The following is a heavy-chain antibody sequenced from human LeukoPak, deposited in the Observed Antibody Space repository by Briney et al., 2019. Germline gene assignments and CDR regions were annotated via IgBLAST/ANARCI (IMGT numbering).Heavy chain of an antibody. CDR1: GGSFSGYY. CDR3: ARDGELKTEDY. CDR2: INHSGST. V-gene: IGHV4-34*01. J-gene: IGHJ4*02. Sequence: SETLSLTCAVYGGSFSGYYWSWIRQPPGKGLEWIGEINHSGSTNYNPSLKSRVTISVDTSKNQFSLKLSSVTAADTAVYYCARDGELKTEDYWGQGTLVTVSS. D-gene: IGHD1-26*01.